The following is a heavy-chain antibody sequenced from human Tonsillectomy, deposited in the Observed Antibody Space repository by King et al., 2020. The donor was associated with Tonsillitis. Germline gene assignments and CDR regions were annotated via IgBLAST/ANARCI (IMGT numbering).Heavy chain of an antibody. D-gene: IGHD5-24*01. Sequence: QLVQSGAEAKKPGESLKLSCKGSGYNFSNYWIGWVRQMPGKGLESMGIIYPGDSETRYSPSFQGLVTISADESINIAYLQWSSLKASDSAMYYCARHDRDGYNWDAFDIWGHGTLVTVSS. CDR2: IYPGDSET. CDR3: ARHDRDGYNWDAFDI. CDR1: GYNFSNYW. V-gene: IGHV5-51*01. J-gene: IGHJ3*02.